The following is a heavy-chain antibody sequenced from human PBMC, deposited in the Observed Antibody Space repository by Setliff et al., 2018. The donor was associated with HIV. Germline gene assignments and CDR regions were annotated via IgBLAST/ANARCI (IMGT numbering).Heavy chain of an antibody. D-gene: IGHD5-18*01. CDR3: ARGLDTAPYYFDY. V-gene: IGHV1-8*02. Sequence: ASVKVSCKASGYTFTSYDINWVRQATGQGLEWMGWMNPNSGNTGYAQKFQGRVTMTMDTSISTAYMELSSLRSDDTAVYYCARGLDTAPYYFDYWGQGTLVTVSS. J-gene: IGHJ4*02. CDR2: MNPNSGNT. CDR1: GYTFTSYD.